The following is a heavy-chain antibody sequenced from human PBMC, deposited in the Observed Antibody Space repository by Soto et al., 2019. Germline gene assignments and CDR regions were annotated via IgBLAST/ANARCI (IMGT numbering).Heavy chain of an antibody. Sequence: QVQLVQSGAEVKKPGSSVKVSCKASGGTFSSYAISWVRQAPGQGLEWMGGIIPIFGTANYAQKFQGRVTITADESTSTDYMELSSLRSEDTAVYYCARDRSDHVDTAMASEYYYYYGMDVWGQGTTVTVSS. CDR2: IIPIFGTA. J-gene: IGHJ6*02. CDR3: ARDRSDHVDTAMASEYYYYYGMDV. CDR1: GGTFSSYA. D-gene: IGHD5-18*01. V-gene: IGHV1-69*01.